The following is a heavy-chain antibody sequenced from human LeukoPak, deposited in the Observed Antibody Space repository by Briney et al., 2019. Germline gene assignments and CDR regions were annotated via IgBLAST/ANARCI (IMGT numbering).Heavy chain of an antibody. D-gene: IGHD3-22*01. CDR3: ARDLSYDSSGSLSLYFDY. Sequence: PGGSLRLSCAASGFTFSSYEMNWVRQAPGKGLEWVSYISGSGRTIYHANSVKGRFTISRDNAKNSLYLQMNSLRAEDTAVYYCARDLSYDSSGSLSLYFDYWGQGTLVTVSS. V-gene: IGHV3-48*03. CDR1: GFTFSSYE. J-gene: IGHJ4*02. CDR2: ISGSGRTI.